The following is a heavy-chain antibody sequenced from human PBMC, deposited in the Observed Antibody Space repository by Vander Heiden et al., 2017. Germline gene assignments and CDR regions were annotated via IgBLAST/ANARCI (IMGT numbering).Heavy chain of an antibody. CDR2: ISSSGSTI. D-gene: IGHD6-13*01. CDR3: ARARGIAAAGVDY. V-gene: IGHV3-11*01. CDR1: GFTFSDHD. J-gene: IGHJ4*02. Sequence: QVQLVESGGGLVKPGGSLRLSCAAPGFTFSDHDMSWIRQAPGKGLEWVSYISSSGSTIDYADSVKVRFTISRDNAKNSLYLQMNSLRAEDTAVYYCARARGIAAAGVDYWGQGTLVTVSS.